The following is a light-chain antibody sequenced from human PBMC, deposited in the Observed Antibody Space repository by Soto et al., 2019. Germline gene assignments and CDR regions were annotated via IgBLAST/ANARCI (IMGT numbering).Light chain of an antibody. CDR3: QQSYSRVFT. CDR1: HNIDRD. CDR2: AAS. Sequence: DIQVTQSPSSLSASVGDRVTITCRASHNIDRDLNWYQQKPGKAHKLLIFAASSLQRGVPARFSGSGSGTDFTLTISNLQPDDFGTYYCQQSYSRVFTFGPGTKVDF. V-gene: IGKV1-39*01. J-gene: IGKJ3*01.